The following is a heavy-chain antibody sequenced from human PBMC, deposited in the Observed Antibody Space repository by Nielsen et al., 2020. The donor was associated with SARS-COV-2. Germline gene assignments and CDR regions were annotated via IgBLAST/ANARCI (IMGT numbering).Heavy chain of an antibody. D-gene: IGHD1-14*01. J-gene: IGHJ4*02. V-gene: IGHV4-34*01. CDR2: INHSGST. Sequence: SETLSLTCAVYGGSFSGYYWSWIRQPPGKGLEWIGEINHSGSTNYNPSLKSRVTISVDTSKNQFSLKLSSVTAADTAVYYCARGFRVTGFDYWCQGTLVTVSS. CDR3: ARGFRVTGFDY. CDR1: GGSFSGYY.